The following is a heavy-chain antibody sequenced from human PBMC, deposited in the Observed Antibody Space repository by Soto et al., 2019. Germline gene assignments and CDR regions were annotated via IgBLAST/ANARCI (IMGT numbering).Heavy chain of an antibody. D-gene: IGHD2-2*01. J-gene: IGHJ5*02. CDR2: IYYSGST. CDR3: ARDLCGSTSCYLDR. Sequence: SETLSLTCTVSGGSISSYYWSWIRQPPGKGLEWIGYIYYSGSTNYNPSLKSRVTISVDTSKNQFSLKLSSVTAADTAVYYCARDLCGSTSCYLDRWGQGTLVTVSS. V-gene: IGHV4-59*01. CDR1: GGSISSYY.